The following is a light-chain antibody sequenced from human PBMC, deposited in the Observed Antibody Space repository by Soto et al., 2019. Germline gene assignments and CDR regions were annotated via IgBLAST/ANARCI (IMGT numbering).Light chain of an antibody. CDR1: QSLSGGY. CDR2: SAS. V-gene: IGKV3-20*01. CDR3: QQNGSLPIT. J-gene: IGKJ5*01. Sequence: EIVLTQSPGTLSLSPGERATLSCRASQSLSGGYLAWFQQKPGQTPRLLIYSASNRATGIPDRFSGSGSGTDVTRTISRLEPEDFVVYYCQQNGSLPITFGQGTRLEIK.